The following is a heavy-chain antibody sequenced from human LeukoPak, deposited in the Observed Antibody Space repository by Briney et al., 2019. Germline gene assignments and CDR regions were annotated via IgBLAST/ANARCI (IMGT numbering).Heavy chain of an antibody. Sequence: GGSLRLSCAASGFTFSSYSMNWVRQAPGKGLEWVSSISSSSSYIYYADSVKGRFTISRDNAKNSLYLQMNSLRAEDTAVYYCARDLRVRGVIIVNIYYGMDVWGQGTTVTVSS. J-gene: IGHJ6*02. CDR1: GFTFSSYS. D-gene: IGHD3-10*01. CDR2: ISSSSSYI. CDR3: ARDLRVRGVIIVNIYYGMDV. V-gene: IGHV3-21*01.